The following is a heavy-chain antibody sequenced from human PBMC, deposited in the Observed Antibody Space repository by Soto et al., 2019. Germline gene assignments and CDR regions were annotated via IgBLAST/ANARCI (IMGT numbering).Heavy chain of an antibody. CDR1: GGSISSSNW. Sequence: SEARSLRCGVSGGSISSSNWWSWVRQPQGKGLEWIGESYHSGSTNYNPSLKIRVTISVDKSKNQFSLKLSSVTAADTAVYYCARGSPIAAAGNDWFDPWGQGTPVTVS. D-gene: IGHD6-13*01. CDR2: SYHSGST. V-gene: IGHV4-4*02. CDR3: ARGSPIAAAGNDWFDP. J-gene: IGHJ5*02.